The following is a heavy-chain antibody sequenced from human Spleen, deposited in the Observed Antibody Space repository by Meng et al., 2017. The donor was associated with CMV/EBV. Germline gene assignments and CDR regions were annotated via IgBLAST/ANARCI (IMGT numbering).Heavy chain of an antibody. V-gene: IGHV3-66*02. CDR2: IYSGGST. Sequence: GGSLRLSCAASGFTVTSNYMSWVRQAPGKGLEWVSVIYSGGSTYYADSVRGRFTISRDNSKNTLYLQMNSLRAEDTAVYYCARDLYGSGSYDAGMDVWGQGTTVTVSS. CDR1: GFTVTSNY. J-gene: IGHJ6*02. D-gene: IGHD3-10*01. CDR3: ARDLYGSGSYDAGMDV.